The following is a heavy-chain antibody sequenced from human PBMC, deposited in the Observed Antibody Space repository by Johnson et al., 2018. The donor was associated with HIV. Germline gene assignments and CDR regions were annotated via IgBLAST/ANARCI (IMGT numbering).Heavy chain of an antibody. V-gene: IGHV3-30*02. CDR3: AREELEPDVFDI. D-gene: IGHD1-1*01. Sequence: QVQLVESGGGLVQPEGSLRLSCAAPGCTFSSYGMHWVRQAPGKGLEWVAFIRYDGSNKYYEDSVKGRFTISRDNSKNTLYLQMNSLRAEDTAVYYCAREELEPDVFDIWGQGTMVTVSS. CDR2: IRYDGSNK. J-gene: IGHJ3*02. CDR1: GCTFSSYG.